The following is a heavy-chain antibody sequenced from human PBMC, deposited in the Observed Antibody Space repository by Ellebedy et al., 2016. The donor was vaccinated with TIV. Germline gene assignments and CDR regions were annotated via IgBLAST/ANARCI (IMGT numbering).Heavy chain of an antibody. CDR2: VYSSGST. CDR3: ARAPPTSGTLFY. CDR1: GGSISSYY. D-gene: IGHD3-10*01. V-gene: IGHV4-59*12. Sequence: SETLSLXXAVSGGSISSYYWSWIRQPPGRGLEWIGYVYSSGSTKYNPSLEGRVTISVDTSKNQFSLKLNSVTAADTAFYYCARAPPTSGTLFYWGQGTLVTVSS. J-gene: IGHJ4*02.